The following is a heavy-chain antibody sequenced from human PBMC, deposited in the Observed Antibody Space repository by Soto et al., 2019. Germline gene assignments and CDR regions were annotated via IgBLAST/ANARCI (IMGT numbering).Heavy chain of an antibody. CDR3: ARDSTLAY. V-gene: IGHV1-69*05. CDR1: GGTFSSYA. J-gene: IGHJ4*02. CDR2: IIPIFGT. Sequence: GPSVKVSCKSSGGTFSSYAISWVRQAPGQWLEWMGGIIPIFGTSYAQKFQGRVTMTSDTSTTTVYMDLSSLRSEDTAVYYCARDSTLAYWGQGTLVTVSS.